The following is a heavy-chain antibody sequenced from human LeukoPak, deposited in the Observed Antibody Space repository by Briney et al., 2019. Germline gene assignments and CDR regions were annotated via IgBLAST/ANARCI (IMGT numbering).Heavy chain of an antibody. CDR2: IYTSGST. D-gene: IGHD6-13*01. V-gene: IGHV4-4*07. J-gene: IGHJ6*02. Sequence: PPETLSLTCTVSGGSISSYYWSWIRQPAGKGLEWIGRIYTSGSTNYNPSLKSRVTMSVDTSKNQFSLKLSSVTAADTAVYYCARAPTRIAAATGHYYYYGMDVWGQGTTVTVSS. CDR3: ARAPTRIAAATGHYYYYGMDV. CDR1: GGSISSYY.